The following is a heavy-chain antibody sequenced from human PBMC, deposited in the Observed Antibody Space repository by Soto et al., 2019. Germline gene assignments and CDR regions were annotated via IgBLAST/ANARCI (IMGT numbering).Heavy chain of an antibody. CDR1: GGSISSGGYY. V-gene: IGHV4-31*03. J-gene: IGHJ4*02. CDR3: ARGKNMEYQLLWDY. Sequence: NPSETLSLTCTVSGGSISSGGYYWSWIRQHPGKGLEWIGYIYYSGSTYYNPSLKSRVTISVDTSKNQFSLKLSSVTAADTAVYYCARGKNMEYQLLWDYWGQGTLVTVSS. CDR2: IYYSGST. D-gene: IGHD2-2*01.